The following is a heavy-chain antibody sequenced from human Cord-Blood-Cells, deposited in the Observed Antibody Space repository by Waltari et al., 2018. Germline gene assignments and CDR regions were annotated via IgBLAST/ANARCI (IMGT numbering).Heavy chain of an antibody. Sequence: EVQLVASGGGLIQPGGSLRRSCAASRFTVSSNSMSWLRQAPGKGREWVSVIYSGGSTYYADSVKGRFTISRDNSKNTLYLQMNSLRAEDTAVYYCARYCSSTSCYDAFDIWGQGTMVTVSS. CDR3: ARYCSSTSCYDAFDI. D-gene: IGHD2-2*01. CDR2: IYSGGST. V-gene: IGHV3-53*01. J-gene: IGHJ3*02. CDR1: RFTVSSNS.